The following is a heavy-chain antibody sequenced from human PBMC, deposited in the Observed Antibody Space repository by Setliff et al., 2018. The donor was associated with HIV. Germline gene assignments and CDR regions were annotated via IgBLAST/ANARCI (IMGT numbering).Heavy chain of an antibody. V-gene: IGHV3-33*08. J-gene: IGHJ4*02. CDR3: VGGHYDLWSGYVNYYLDL. CDR2: IWYDESHK. Sequence: GGSLRLSCAGYGLTFNSYGMHWVRQAPGKGLEWLALIWYDESHKYYANSVKGRFTVSRDNSKTTVYLQMNSLRAEDTALYYCVGGHYDLWSGYVNYYLDLWGQGTLVTVSS. D-gene: IGHD3-3*01. CDR1: GLTFNSYG.